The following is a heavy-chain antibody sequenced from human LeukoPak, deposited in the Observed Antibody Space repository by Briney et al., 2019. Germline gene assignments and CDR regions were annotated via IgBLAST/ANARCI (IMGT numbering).Heavy chain of an antibody. D-gene: IGHD2-21*02. CDR1: GFTFSSYA. V-gene: IGHV3-23*01. Sequence: GASLRLSCAASGFTFSSYAMSWVRQATGKGLELVSAISGSGGSTYYADSVKGRFTISRDNSKNTLYLQMNSLRAEDTAVYYCAKGLAYCGGDCYSLDYWGQGTLVTVSS. CDR3: AKGLAYCGGDCYSLDY. CDR2: ISGSGGST. J-gene: IGHJ4*02.